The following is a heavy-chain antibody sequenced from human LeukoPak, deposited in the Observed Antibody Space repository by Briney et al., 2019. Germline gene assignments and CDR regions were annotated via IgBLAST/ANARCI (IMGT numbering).Heavy chain of an antibody. CDR2: ISSNGGST. Sequence: PGGSLRLSCAASGFTFSSYAMHWVRQAPGQGLEYVSAISSNGGSTYYANSVKGRFTISRDNSKNTLYLQMGSLRAEDMAVYYCARRFASSWPNDAFDIWGQGTMVTVSS. CDR3: ARRFASSWPNDAFDI. D-gene: IGHD6-13*01. V-gene: IGHV3-64*01. J-gene: IGHJ3*02. CDR1: GFTFSSYA.